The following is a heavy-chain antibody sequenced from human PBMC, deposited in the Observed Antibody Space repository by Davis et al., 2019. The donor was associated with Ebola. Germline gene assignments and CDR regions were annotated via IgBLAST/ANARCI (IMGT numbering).Heavy chain of an antibody. D-gene: IGHD2-2*01. CDR2: ISGSGGSP. CDR1: GFTFSSYA. CDR3: AKCQYQLLSQNFDY. V-gene: IGHV3-23*01. J-gene: IGHJ4*02. Sequence: GESLKISCAASGFTFSSYAMSWVRQAPGKGLEWVSAISGSGGSPYYADSVKGRFTISRDNSKNTLYLQMNSLRAEDTAVYYCAKCQYQLLSQNFDYWGQGTLVTVSS.